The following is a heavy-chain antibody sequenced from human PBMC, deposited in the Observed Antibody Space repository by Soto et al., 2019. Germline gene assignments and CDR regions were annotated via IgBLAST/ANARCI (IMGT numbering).Heavy chain of an antibody. CDR2: VYSSGTT. D-gene: IGHD3-10*01. Sequence: AETLSLTCSVSGGSINSYWWSWIRQPAGKGLEWIGRVYSSGTTDYNPSLNSRATLSVETSKNQFSLKLSSVTAADTAVYYCARDIGSYAYGEGYWGQGIQVTVSS. CDR3: ARDIGSYAYGEGY. CDR1: GGSINSYW. V-gene: IGHV4-4*07. J-gene: IGHJ4*02.